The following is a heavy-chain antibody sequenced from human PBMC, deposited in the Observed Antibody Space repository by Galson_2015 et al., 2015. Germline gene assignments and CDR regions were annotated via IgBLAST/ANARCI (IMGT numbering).Heavy chain of an antibody. V-gene: IGHV3-53*01. J-gene: IGHJ4*02. CDR2: IYSGGST. Sequence: SLRLSCAASGFTVSSNYVSWVRQAPGKGLEWVSVIYSGGSTYYADSVKGRFTISRDNSKNTLYLQMNSLRAEDTAVYYCARSHLIPPGYFDYWGQGTLVTVSS. CDR1: GFTVSSNY. D-gene: IGHD2-2*02. CDR3: ARSHLIPPGYFDY.